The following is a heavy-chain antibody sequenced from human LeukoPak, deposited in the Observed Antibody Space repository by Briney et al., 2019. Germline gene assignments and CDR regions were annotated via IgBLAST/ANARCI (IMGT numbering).Heavy chain of an antibody. J-gene: IGHJ4*02. V-gene: IGHV3-23*01. Sequence: PGGSLRLSCAGSGFTVSSSTMSWVRQAPGKGLEWVSGISGSGGSTYYADSVKGRFTISRDNSKNTLYLQLNRLRAEDTAVYFCARRNPYYYFDYWGQGTLVTVSS. CDR2: ISGSGGST. CDR3: ARRNPYYYFDY. D-gene: IGHD2-21*01. CDR1: GFTVSSST.